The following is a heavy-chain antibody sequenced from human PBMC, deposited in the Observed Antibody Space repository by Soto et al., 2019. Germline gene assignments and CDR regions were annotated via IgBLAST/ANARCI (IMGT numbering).Heavy chain of an antibody. Sequence: ASVKVSCKASGYTFTSYYMHWARQAPGQELEWMGIINPSGGSTSYAQKFQGRVTMTRDTSTSTVYMELSSLRSEDTAVYYCARAGPDIAAAADAFDIWGQGTMVTVSS. V-gene: IGHV1-46*01. CDR1: GYTFTSYY. CDR2: INPSGGST. CDR3: ARAGPDIAAAADAFDI. D-gene: IGHD6-13*01. J-gene: IGHJ3*02.